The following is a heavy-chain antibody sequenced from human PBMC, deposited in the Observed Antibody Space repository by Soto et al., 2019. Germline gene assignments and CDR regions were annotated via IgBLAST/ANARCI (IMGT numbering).Heavy chain of an antibody. CDR2: IYYSGST. V-gene: IGHV4-31*03. J-gene: IGHJ4*02. D-gene: IGHD1-7*01. CDR1: GGSISSGGYY. CDR3: ARGGNWSYDY. Sequence: PSETLSLTCTVSGGSISSGGYYWSWIRQHPGKGLEWIGYIYYSGSTYYNPSLKSRVTISVDTSKNQFSLKLSSVTAADTAVYYCARGGNWSYDYWGQGTLVTVSS.